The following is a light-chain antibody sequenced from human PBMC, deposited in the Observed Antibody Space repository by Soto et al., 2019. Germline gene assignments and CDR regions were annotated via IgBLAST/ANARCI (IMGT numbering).Light chain of an antibody. CDR3: SSYTTTSTLL. Sequence: QSALTQPASVSGSLGQSITISCTGSNRDIGAYNLVSWYQQYPDTASKLIIYEVRNRPSGVSYRFTGSRSGNTASLTISALQADDESTFYCSSYTTTSTLLFGGGTKLTVL. V-gene: IGLV2-14*01. J-gene: IGLJ3*02. CDR1: NRDIGAYNL. CDR2: EVR.